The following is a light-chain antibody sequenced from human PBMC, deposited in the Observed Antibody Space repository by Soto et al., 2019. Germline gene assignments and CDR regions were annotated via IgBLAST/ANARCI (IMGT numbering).Light chain of an antibody. J-gene: IGLJ1*01. Sequence: QSVLTQPASVSGSPGQSITISRTGTSSDLCAYNYVSWYQQHPGKAPKRMIYEVSNRPSGVSNRFSGSKSGNTASLTISGLQAEDEADYYCSSYTRSSTLYVFGTGTKVTVL. CDR2: EVS. CDR3: SSYTRSSTLYV. CDR1: SSDLCAYNY. V-gene: IGLV2-14*01.